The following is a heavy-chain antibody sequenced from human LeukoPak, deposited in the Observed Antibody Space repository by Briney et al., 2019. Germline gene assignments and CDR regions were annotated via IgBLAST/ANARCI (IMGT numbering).Heavy chain of an antibody. Sequence: ASVKVSCKASGYMFNIHFMHWVRQAPGQGLEWMAVINPSGDSTTYAQKFQGRFTMTRDTSTSTVYMDLSNLTSEDTAVYHCARDKRGALDYWGQGTQVTVSS. CDR3: ARDKRGALDY. CDR1: GYMFNIHF. CDR2: INPSGDST. D-gene: IGHD2-15*01. J-gene: IGHJ4*02. V-gene: IGHV1-46*02.